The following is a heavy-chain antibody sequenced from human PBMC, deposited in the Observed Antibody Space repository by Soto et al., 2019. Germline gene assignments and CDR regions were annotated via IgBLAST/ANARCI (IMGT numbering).Heavy chain of an antibody. J-gene: IGHJ4*02. CDR2: IIPIFGTA. Sequence: SVKVSCKASGGTFSSYAISWVRQAPGQGLEWMGGIIPIFGTANYAQKFQGRVTITADKSTSTAHMELSSLRSEDTAVYYCARDRRGYYDSSGYYFDYWGQGTLVTVSS. CDR1: GGTFSSYA. CDR3: ARDRRGYYDSSGYYFDY. D-gene: IGHD3-22*01. V-gene: IGHV1-69*06.